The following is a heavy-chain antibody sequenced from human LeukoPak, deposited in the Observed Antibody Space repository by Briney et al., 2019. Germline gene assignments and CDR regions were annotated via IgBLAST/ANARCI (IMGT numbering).Heavy chain of an antibody. CDR2: IYYSGST. CDR1: GGSISSSDYY. D-gene: IGHD6-13*01. V-gene: IGHV4-39*07. CDR3: VREERTFSSSWSPFDY. Sequence: SETLSLTCTVSGGSISSSDYYWGWIRQPPGEGLEWIGTIYYSGSTYYNPSLKSRVTILIDTSKNQFSLKLSSVTAADTAVYFCVREERTFSSSWSPFDYWGQGSLVTVSS. J-gene: IGHJ4*02.